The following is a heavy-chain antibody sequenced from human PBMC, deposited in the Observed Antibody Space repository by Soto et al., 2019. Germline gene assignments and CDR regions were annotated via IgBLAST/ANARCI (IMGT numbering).Heavy chain of an antibody. CDR2: IKSKTDGGTT. D-gene: IGHD3-22*01. J-gene: IGHJ4*02. Sequence: EVQLVESGGGLVKPGGSLRLSCAASGFTFSNAWMSWVRQAPGKGLEWVGRIKSKTDGGTTDYAAPVKGRFTISRDDSKNTLYLQMNSLKTEDTAVYYCTTEFAYYYDSSAIPIDYWGQGTLVTVSS. V-gene: IGHV3-15*01. CDR3: TTEFAYYYDSSAIPIDY. CDR1: GFTFSNAW.